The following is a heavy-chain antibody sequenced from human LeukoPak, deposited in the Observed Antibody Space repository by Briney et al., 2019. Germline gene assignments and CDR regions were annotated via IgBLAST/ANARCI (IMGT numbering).Heavy chain of an antibody. CDR1: GYTFTSYG. V-gene: IGHV1-18*01. Sequence: ASVKVSCKASGYTFTSYGISWVRQAPGQGLEWMGWISAYNGNTNYAQKLQGRVTMTTDTSTSTAYMELRSLRSDDTAVYYCARDSGYSSSWYSANWFDPWGQGTLATVSS. J-gene: IGHJ5*02. CDR3: ARDSGYSSSWYSANWFDP. D-gene: IGHD6-13*01. CDR2: ISAYNGNT.